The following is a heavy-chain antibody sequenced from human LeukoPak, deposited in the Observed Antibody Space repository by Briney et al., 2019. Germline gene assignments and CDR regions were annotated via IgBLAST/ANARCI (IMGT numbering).Heavy chain of an antibody. Sequence: GASVKVSCKASGYTFTGYFIHWVRQAPGQGLEWMGWINPNSGATNYAQRFQGRATMTRDTSISTAYMELSSLRSDDTAVYYCARELPGTYQIDNRGHGTLVTVSS. V-gene: IGHV1-2*02. J-gene: IGHJ4*01. D-gene: IGHD1-26*01. CDR1: GYTFTGYF. CDR3: ARELPGTYQIDN. CDR2: INPNSGAT.